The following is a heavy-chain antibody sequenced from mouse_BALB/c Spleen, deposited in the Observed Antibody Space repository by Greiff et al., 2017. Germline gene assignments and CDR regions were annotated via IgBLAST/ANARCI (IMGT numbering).Heavy chain of an antibody. CDR1: GFTFSSYT. Sequence: DVKLVESGGGLVQPGGSLKLSCAASGFTFSSYTMSWVRQTPEKRLEWVAYISNGGGSTYYPDTVKGRFTISRDNAKNTLYLQMSSLKSEDTAMYYCARGGEIYYGNYDYWGQGTTLTVSS. V-gene: IGHV5-12-2*01. D-gene: IGHD2-1*01. CDR2: ISNGGGST. CDR3: ARGGEIYYGNYDY. J-gene: IGHJ2*01.